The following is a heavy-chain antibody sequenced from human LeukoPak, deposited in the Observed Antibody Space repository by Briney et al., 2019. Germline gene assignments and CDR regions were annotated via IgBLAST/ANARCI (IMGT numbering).Heavy chain of an antibody. CDR3: ARDHSYCSSTSCYKGYGNYYGMDV. J-gene: IGHJ6*02. CDR2: IYYSGST. V-gene: IGHV4-31*11. D-gene: IGHD2-2*02. Sequence: PSETLSLTCAVSGGSISSGGYSWSWIRQPPGKGLEWIGYIYYSGSTYYNPSLKSRVTISVDTSKNQFSLKLSSVTAADTAVYYCARDHSYCSSTSCYKGYGNYYGMDVWGQGTTVTVSS. CDR1: GGSISSGGYS.